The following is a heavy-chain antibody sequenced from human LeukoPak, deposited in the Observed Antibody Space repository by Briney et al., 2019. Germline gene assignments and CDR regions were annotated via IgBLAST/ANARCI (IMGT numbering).Heavy chain of an antibody. CDR1: GGSISSYY. D-gene: IGHD3-16*02. J-gene: IGHJ4*02. CDR2: IYTSGST. Sequence: SETLSLTCTVSGGSISSYYWSWIRQPAGKGLEWIGRIYTSGSTNYNPSLKSRVTMSVDTSKNQFSLKLSSVTAADTAVYYCARGDYVWGRYRYFDYWGQGTLVTVSS. V-gene: IGHV4-4*07. CDR3: ARGDYVWGRYRYFDY.